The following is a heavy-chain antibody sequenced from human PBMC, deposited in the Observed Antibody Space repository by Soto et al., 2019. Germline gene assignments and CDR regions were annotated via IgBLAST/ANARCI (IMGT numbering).Heavy chain of an antibody. V-gene: IGHV1-69*02. J-gene: IGHJ6*03. Sequence: GASVKVSCKASGGTFSRYTIRWVRQAPGQGLEWMVRIIPILGIANYAQKFQGRVTITADKSTSTAYMKLSSLRSEDTAVYYCARGEAGTTFHYFYYRDVWGKGTTVIVSS. CDR2: IIPILGIA. D-gene: IGHD1-7*01. CDR3: ARGEAGTTFHYFYYRDV. CDR1: GGTFSRYT.